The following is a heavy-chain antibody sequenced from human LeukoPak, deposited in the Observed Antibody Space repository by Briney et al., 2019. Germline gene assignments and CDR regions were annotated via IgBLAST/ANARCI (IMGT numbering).Heavy chain of an antibody. Sequence: SETLSLTCTVSGDSISSGDYYWTWIRQHPGKGLEWIGCIYYSGSTYYNLSLKSRVIISADTSKNHFSLKLSSATAADTAVYYCARVREATIAPFFDYWGQGILVTVSS. V-gene: IGHV4-31*03. D-gene: IGHD6-13*01. J-gene: IGHJ4*02. CDR1: GDSISSGDYY. CDR3: ARVREATIAPFFDY. CDR2: IYYSGST.